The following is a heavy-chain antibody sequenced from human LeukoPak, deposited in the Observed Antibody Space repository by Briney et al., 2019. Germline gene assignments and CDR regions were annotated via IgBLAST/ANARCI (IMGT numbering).Heavy chain of an antibody. CDR1: GGSIKSNNW. D-gene: IGHD2-2*01. CDR3: ARGSNCSSPRCLFDY. J-gene: IGHJ4*02. Sequence: SGTLSLTCAVSGGSIKSNNWWSWVRQPPGKGLEWIGEINHSGSTNYNPSLKSRVTISVDTSKNQFSLKLSSVTAADTAVYYCARGSNCSSPRCLFDYWGQGTLVTVSS. CDR2: INHSGST. V-gene: IGHV4-4*02.